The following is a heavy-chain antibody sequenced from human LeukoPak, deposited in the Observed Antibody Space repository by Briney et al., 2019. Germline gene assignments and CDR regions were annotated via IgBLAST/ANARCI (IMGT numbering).Heavy chain of an antibody. CDR1: GYTFTSYA. J-gene: IGHJ4*02. Sequence: GASVKVSCTASGYTFTSYAMHWVRQAPGQRLEWMGWINAGNGNTKYSQKFQGRVTITGDTSASTAYMELSSLRSEDTAVYYCARDGCGGDCIYLDYWGQGALVTVSS. CDR2: INAGNGNT. V-gene: IGHV1-3*01. D-gene: IGHD2-21*02. CDR3: ARDGCGGDCIYLDY.